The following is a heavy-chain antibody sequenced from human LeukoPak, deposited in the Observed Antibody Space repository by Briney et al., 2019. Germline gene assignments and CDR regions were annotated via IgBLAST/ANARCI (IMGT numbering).Heavy chain of an antibody. CDR2: ISVSGGTI. CDR1: GFTFSSYE. Sequence: GGSLRLSCAASGFTFSSYEMNWVRQAPGKGLEWVSYISVSGGTIKYADSVKGRFTISRDNAKNSLYLHLNSLRVEDTAFYYCARGDGGYYYGMDVWGRGTTVTVSS. J-gene: IGHJ6*02. V-gene: IGHV3-48*03. D-gene: IGHD3-3*01. CDR3: ARGDGGYYYGMDV.